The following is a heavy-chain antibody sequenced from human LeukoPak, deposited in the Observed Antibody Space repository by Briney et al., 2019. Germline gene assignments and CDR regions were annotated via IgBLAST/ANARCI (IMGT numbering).Heavy chain of an antibody. CDR1: GFTFDDYA. Sequence: GGSLRLSCAASGFTFDDYAMHWVRQAPGKGLEWVSGISWNSGSIGYADSVKGRFTISRDNAKNSLYLQMNSLRAEDTAVYYCARDTAMVRGDYYYYYGMDVWGQGTTVTVSS. J-gene: IGHJ6*02. V-gene: IGHV3-9*01. CDR3: ARDTAMVRGDYYYYYGMDV. CDR2: ISWNSGSI. D-gene: IGHD5-18*01.